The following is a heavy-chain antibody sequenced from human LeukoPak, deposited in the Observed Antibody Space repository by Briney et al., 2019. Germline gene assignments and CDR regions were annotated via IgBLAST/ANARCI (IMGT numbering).Heavy chain of an antibody. J-gene: IGHJ4*02. Sequence: GGSLRLSCAASGFTFNTYSMGRVRQAPGKGLECVANIQQDGSEEYCVDSVKGRFTISRDNAKNSLYLQMNSLRAEDTAIYYCARWRWQQSEFDYWGQGSLVTVSS. V-gene: IGHV3-7*01. CDR2: IQQDGSEE. CDR1: GFTFNTYS. CDR3: ARWRWQQSEFDY. D-gene: IGHD5-24*01.